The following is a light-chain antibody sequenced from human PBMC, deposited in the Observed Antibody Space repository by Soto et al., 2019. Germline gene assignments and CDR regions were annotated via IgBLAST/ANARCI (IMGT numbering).Light chain of an antibody. CDR3: QQYHHWPPLT. J-gene: IGKJ4*01. V-gene: IGKV3D-15*01. CDR1: QSLSSN. Sequence: EIVLTQSPGTLSLSPGERATLSCRASQSLSSNYLAWYQQKPGQAPRLLIYEASTRATGIPARFSGTGSGTEFTLTISSLQAEDFVVYYCQQYHHWPPLTFGGGTKVEIK. CDR2: EAS.